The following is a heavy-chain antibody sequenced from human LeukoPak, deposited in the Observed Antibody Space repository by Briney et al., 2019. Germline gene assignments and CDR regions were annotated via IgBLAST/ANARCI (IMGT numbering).Heavy chain of an antibody. J-gene: IGHJ4*02. D-gene: IGHD3-9*01. CDR1: GFTFSSYS. CDR3: AKGKTATGTLALDY. CDR2: ISSSSSYI. Sequence: GGSLRLSCAASGFTFSSYSMNWVRQAPGKGLEWVSSISSSSSYIYYADSVQGRFTISRDNPKNTMYLQMNGLRAEDTAIYYCAKGKTATGTLALDYWGQGTLVTVSS. V-gene: IGHV3-21*04.